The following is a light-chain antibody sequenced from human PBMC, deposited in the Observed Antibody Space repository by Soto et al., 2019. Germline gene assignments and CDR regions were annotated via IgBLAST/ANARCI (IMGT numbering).Light chain of an antibody. CDR3: AVWDDRLHGM. CDR1: SSNIGAGYD. J-gene: IGLJ3*02. Sequence: QSVLTQPPSVSGAPGQRVTISCTGNSSNIGAGYDVHWYQQFPGTAPKVLIYSNVHRPSGVPDRFSGSKSGTSASLAIDGLRTEDEADYYCAVWDDRLHGMFGGGTKLTVL. V-gene: IGLV1-40*01. CDR2: SNV.